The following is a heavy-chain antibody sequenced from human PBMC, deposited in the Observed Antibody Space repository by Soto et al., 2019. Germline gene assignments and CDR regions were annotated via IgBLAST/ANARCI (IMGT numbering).Heavy chain of an antibody. CDR3: ARHPEYCSGGSCYLVDY. D-gene: IGHD2-15*01. CDR1: GGSISSYY. CDR2: IYYSGST. J-gene: IGHJ4*02. Sequence: SETLSLTCTVSGGSISSYYWTWIRQPPGKGLEWIGYIYYSGSTKYNHSLKSRVTISVDTSKNQFSLKLSSVTAADTAVYYCARHPEYCSGGSCYLVDYWGPGTLVTVSS. V-gene: IGHV4-59*08.